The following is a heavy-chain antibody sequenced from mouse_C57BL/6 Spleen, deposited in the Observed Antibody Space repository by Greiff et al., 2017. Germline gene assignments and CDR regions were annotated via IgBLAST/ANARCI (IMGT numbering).Heavy chain of an antibody. Sequence: EVQRVESGGGLVKPGGSLKLSCAASGFTFSDYGMHWVRQAPEKGLEWVAYISSGSSTIYYADTVKGRFTISRDNAKKTLFLQMTSLRSEDTAMYYCAESYYYGSSPWFAYWGQGTLVTVSA. J-gene: IGHJ3*01. CDR2: ISSGSSTI. CDR1: GFTFSDYG. V-gene: IGHV5-17*01. CDR3: AESYYYGSSPWFAY. D-gene: IGHD1-1*01.